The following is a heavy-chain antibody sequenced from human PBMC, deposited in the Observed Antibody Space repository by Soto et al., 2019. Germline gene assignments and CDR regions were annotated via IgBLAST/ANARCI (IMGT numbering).Heavy chain of an antibody. J-gene: IGHJ5*02. CDR1: GGSISRYY. CDR2: MYNTGRT. D-gene: IGHD2-21*01. V-gene: IGHV4-59*01. Sequence: PSETLSLTCTVSGGSISRYYWSWIRQPPGKGLEWIGYMYNTGRTVYNPSFKSRVTISVDTSKNQFSLQLDSVTAADTAVYYCVRGGIAGHWFDPWGQGILVTVSS. CDR3: VRGGIAGHWFDP.